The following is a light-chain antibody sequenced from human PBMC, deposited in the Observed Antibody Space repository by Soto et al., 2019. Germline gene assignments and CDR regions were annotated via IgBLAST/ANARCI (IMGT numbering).Light chain of an antibody. CDR2: DVN. V-gene: IGLV2-14*03. J-gene: IGLJ2*01. CDR3: SSYTSSNTLV. Sequence: QSVLTQPASVSGSPGQSITISCTGTSSDVGGYNYVSWYQHHPGNAPKLMIYDVNNRPSGVSIRFSGSKSGNTASLTISGLQAEDEADYYCSSYTSSNTLVFGGGTKLTVL. CDR1: SSDVGGYNY.